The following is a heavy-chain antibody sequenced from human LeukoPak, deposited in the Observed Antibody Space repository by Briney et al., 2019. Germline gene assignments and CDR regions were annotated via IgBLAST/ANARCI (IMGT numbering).Heavy chain of an antibody. V-gene: IGHV3-30-3*01. D-gene: IGHD6-19*01. CDR2: ISDDGSNK. CDR1: GFTFSSYS. J-gene: IGHJ3*02. CDR3: ARPRRWAQWLAANDALDI. Sequence: PGGSLRLSCAASGFTFSSYSMHWVRQAPGKGLQWVTVISDDGSNKDYADSVKGRFTISRDNSKKTLYLHLSSLTTEDTAVYYCARPRRWAQWLAANDALDIWGQGTEVTVSS.